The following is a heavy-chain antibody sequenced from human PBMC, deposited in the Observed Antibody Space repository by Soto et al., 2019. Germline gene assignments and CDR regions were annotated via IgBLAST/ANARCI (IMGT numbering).Heavy chain of an antibody. CDR3: ARGSGDCSGGSCYLGAFDI. CDR1: GFTFSSYS. J-gene: IGHJ3*02. CDR2: ISSSSSHI. Sequence: EVQLVESGGGLVKPGGSLRLSCAASGFTFSSYSMNWVRQAPGKGLEWVSSISSSSSHIYYADSVKGRFTISRDNAKNSLYLQMNSLRAEDTAVYYCARGSGDCSGGSCYLGAFDIWGQGTMVTVSS. V-gene: IGHV3-21*01. D-gene: IGHD2-15*01.